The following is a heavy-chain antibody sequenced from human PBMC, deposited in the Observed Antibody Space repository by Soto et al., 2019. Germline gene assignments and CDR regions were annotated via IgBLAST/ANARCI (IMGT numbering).Heavy chain of an antibody. J-gene: IGHJ6*02. V-gene: IGHV1-69*13. CDR1: GGTFSSYA. D-gene: IGHD2-15*01. CDR3: ARVLVRAGGSYYYYGMDV. Sequence: GASVKVSCKASGGTFSSYAISWVRQAPGQGLEWMGGIIPIFGTANYAQKFQGRVTITADESTSTDYMELSSLRSEDTAVYYCARVLVRAGGSYYYYGMDVWGQGTTVTVSS. CDR2: IIPIFGTA.